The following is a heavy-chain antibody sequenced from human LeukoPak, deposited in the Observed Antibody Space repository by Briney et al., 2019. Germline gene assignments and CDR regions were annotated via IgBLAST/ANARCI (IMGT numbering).Heavy chain of an antibody. CDR1: GFTFGGYG. Sequence: GGSLRLSCAGSGFTFGGYGMHWFRQTPGKGLERVAVIAYDGSRAFYADSVKGRFTISRDNSKNTTSVQMDDLRAEDTAVYYCTRYNNDHFDYWGQGTLVTVSS. D-gene: IGHD1-14*01. CDR3: TRYNNDHFDY. J-gene: IGHJ4*02. CDR2: IAYDGSRA. V-gene: IGHV3-33*01.